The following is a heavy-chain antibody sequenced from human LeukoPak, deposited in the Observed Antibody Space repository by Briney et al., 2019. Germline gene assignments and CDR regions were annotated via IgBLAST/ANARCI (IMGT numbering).Heavy chain of an antibody. D-gene: IGHD5-18*01. V-gene: IGHV4-59*01. J-gene: IGHJ4*02. CDR3: ARRANTAPPYYFDY. CDR2: VYYSGGT. Sequence: SKTLSLTCTVSGDSMSSYYWNWIRQPPGKGLEWIGYVYYSGGTNYNPSLKSRVTISLDTSKNQFSLKLSSVTAADTAVYYCARRANTAPPYYFDYWGQGTLVTVSS. CDR1: GDSMSSYY.